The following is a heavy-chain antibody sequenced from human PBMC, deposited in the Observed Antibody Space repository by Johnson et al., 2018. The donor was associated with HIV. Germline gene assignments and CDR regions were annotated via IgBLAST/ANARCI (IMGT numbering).Heavy chain of an antibody. J-gene: IGHJ3*02. CDR1: GFTFSSYA. Sequence: QLVESGGGVVQPGRSLRLSCAASGFTFSSYAMHWVRQAPGKGLEWVAVISYDGGNKYYADSVKGRFTISRDNSKNTLYLQMNSLRAEDTAVYYCARAVTPFGDWEAFDIWGQGTMVTVSS. CDR2: ISYDGGNK. CDR3: ARAVTPFGDWEAFDI. V-gene: IGHV3-30-3*01. D-gene: IGHD3-10*01.